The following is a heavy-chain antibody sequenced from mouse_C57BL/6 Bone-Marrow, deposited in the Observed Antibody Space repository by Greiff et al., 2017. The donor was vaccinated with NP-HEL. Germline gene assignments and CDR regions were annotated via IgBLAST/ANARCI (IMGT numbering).Heavy chain of an antibody. CDR1: GFSLTSYG. J-gene: IGHJ1*03. CDR2: IWRGGST. D-gene: IGHD1-1*01. V-gene: IGHV2-5*01. Sequence: VKLQQSGPGLVQPSQSLSITCTVSGFSLTSYGVHWVRQSPGKGLEWLGVIWRGGSTDYNAAFMSRLSITQDNSKSHVFLKMNSLQADDTAIYCGAKKRSSGYFDVWGTGTTVTVSS. CDR3: AKKRSSGYFDV.